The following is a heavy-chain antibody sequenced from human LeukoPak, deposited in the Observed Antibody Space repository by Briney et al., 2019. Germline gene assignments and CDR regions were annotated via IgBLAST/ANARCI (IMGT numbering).Heavy chain of an antibody. CDR2: INPSGGST. D-gene: IGHD3-22*01. CDR1: GYTFTSYY. J-gene: IGHJ4*02. CDR3: ARASYDSSGYYFLGY. V-gene: IGHV1-46*01. Sequence: ASVKVSCKASGYTFTSYYMHWGRQAPGQGLEWMGIINPSGGSTSYAQKFQGRVTMTRDMSTSTAYMELSSLRSEDTAVYYCARASYDSSGYYFLGYWGQGTLVTVSS.